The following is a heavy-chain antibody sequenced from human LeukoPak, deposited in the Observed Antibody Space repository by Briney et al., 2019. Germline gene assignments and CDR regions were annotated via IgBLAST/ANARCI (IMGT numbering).Heavy chain of an antibody. D-gene: IGHD5-18*01. CDR2: ISGSGGST. CDR3: AKVSAMVIYYYYYMDV. J-gene: IGHJ6*03. CDR1: GFTFSSYA. Sequence: GGSLRLSCAASGFTFSSYAMSWVRQAPGKGLEWVSAISGSGGSTYYADSVKGRFTISRDNSKNTLYLQMNSLRAEDTAVYYCAKVSAMVIYYYYYMDVWGKGTTVTVSS. V-gene: IGHV3-23*01.